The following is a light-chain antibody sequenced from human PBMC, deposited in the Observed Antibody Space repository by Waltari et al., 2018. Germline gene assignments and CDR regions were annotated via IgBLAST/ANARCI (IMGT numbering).Light chain of an antibody. Sequence: DIQMTTSPSTLSASVGDTVTMTCRASQSPSSWLAWFQQKPGKAPQLLVYQTYTLESGVPSRFSGSGSGTEFTLTISSLQPDDFATYYCQQNNSYSPTWTFGQGTKVEIK. CDR2: QTY. CDR1: QSPSSW. CDR3: QQNNSYSPTWT. J-gene: IGKJ1*01. V-gene: IGKV1-5*03.